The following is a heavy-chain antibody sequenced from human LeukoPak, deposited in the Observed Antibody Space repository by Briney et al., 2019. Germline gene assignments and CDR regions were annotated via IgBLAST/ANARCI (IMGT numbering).Heavy chain of an antibody. CDR1: GYTFTRYY. CDR3: AGSLGYCTSNVCYLKY. D-gene: IGHD2-8*01. V-gene: IGHV1-18*04. CDR2: ISAYDGNT. J-gene: IGHJ4*02. Sequence: ASVKVSCKASGYTFTRYYMHWVRQAPGQGLEWMGWISAYDGNTNYAQKLQGRVTMTTDTSTSTAYMELRSLRSDDTAVYYCAGSLGYCTSNVCYLKYWGQGTLVTVSS.